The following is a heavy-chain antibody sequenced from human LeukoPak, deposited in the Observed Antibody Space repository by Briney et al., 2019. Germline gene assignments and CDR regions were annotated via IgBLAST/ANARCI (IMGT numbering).Heavy chain of an antibody. CDR3: ARGTYCSSTSCPIDY. Sequence: SETLSLTCTVSGGSISSSSYYWGWIRQPPGKGLEWIGSIYYSGSTYYNPSLKSRVTISVDTSKNQFSLKLSSVTAADTAVYYCARGTYCSSTSCPIDYWGQGTLVTVSS. CDR1: GGSISSSSYY. J-gene: IGHJ4*02. V-gene: IGHV4-39*01. D-gene: IGHD2-2*01. CDR2: IYYSGST.